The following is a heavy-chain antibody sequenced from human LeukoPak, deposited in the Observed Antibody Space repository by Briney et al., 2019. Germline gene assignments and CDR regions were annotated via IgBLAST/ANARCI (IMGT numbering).Heavy chain of an antibody. D-gene: IGHD1-14*01. CDR3: AKLHNLNCDY. Sequence: PGGSLRLSCAASGFTFSNAWMSWVRQAPGKGLEWVGRIKSKTDGGTTDYAAPVKGRFTISRDDSKNTLYLQMNSLRPEDTAVYYCAKLHNLNCDYWGLGTLATVSS. CDR2: IKSKTDGGTT. V-gene: IGHV3-15*01. J-gene: IGHJ4*02. CDR1: GFTFSNAW.